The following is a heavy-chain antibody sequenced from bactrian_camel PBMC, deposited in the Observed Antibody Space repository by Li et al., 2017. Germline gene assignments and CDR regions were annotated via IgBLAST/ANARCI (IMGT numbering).Heavy chain of an antibody. CDR2: ISDGGGVT. D-gene: IGHD1*01. Sequence: HVQLVESGGGSVQAGGSLTLSCTVSGARTGWFRQAPGKEREEVASISDGGGVTYYTDSVKGRFTISRDNTKNTLSLQMNSLKTDDTAVYYCATDRTLGVCASMDYWGKGTQVTVS. J-gene: IGHJ7*01. V-gene: IGHV3S63*01. CDR1: GAR.